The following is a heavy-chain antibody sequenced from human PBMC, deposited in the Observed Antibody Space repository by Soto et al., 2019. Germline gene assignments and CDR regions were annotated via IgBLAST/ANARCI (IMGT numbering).Heavy chain of an antibody. J-gene: IGHJ6*02. CDR3: ATDTFEQQLGNGMDV. D-gene: IGHD6-13*01. CDR1: GYTLTELS. V-gene: IGHV1-24*01. Sequence: WASVKVSCKVSGYTLTELSMHWVRQAPGKGLEWMGGFDPEDGETIYAQKFQGRVTMTEDTSTDTAYMELSSLRSEDTAVYYCATDTFEQQLGNGMDVWGQGTTVTVSS. CDR2: FDPEDGET.